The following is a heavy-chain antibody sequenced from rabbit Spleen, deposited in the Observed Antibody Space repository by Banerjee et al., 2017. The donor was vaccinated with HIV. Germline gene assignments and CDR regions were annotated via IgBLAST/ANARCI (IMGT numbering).Heavy chain of an antibody. V-gene: IGHV1S47*01. Sequence: QEQLVESGGGLVQPGGSLTLSCKASGFDFSRTGVSWVRQAPGKGLEWIGYIDLLFDTTYYANWVNGRFTISRENTQNTVSLQLTSLTAADTATYFCARGGGDVGAGHALWGPGTLVTVS. CDR2: IDLLFDTT. CDR3: ARGGGDVGAGHAL. J-gene: IGHJ4*01. D-gene: IGHD2-1*01. CDR1: GFDFSRTG.